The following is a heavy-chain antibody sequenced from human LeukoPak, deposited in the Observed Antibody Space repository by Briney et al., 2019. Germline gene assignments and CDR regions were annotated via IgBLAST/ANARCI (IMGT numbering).Heavy chain of an antibody. J-gene: IGHJ4*02. CDR1: GFAFSSYW. CDR2: IEGDGSER. V-gene: IGHV3-7*05. CDR3: ARLSGYDYFDY. D-gene: IGHD5-12*01. Sequence: GGSLRLSCAASGFAFSSYWMAWVRQTPGKGLEWVAHIEGDGSERYYVDSVKGRFTISRDNAEISLSLQMNSLGAEDTAVYHCARLSGYDYFDYWGQGTLVTVSS.